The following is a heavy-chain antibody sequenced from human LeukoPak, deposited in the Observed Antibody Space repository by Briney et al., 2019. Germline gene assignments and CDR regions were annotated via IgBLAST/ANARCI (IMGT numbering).Heavy chain of an antibody. CDR1: GFTFSSYA. V-gene: IGHV3-30-3*01. CDR3: ARAAWDYYDSSGYYYDY. D-gene: IGHD3-22*01. Sequence: GRSLRPSCAASGFTFSSYATHWVRQAPGKWLEWVAVISYDGSNKYYADSVKGRFTISRDNSKNTLYLQMNSLRAEDTAVYYCARAAWDYYDSSGYYYDYWGQGTLVTVSS. CDR2: ISYDGSNK. J-gene: IGHJ4*02.